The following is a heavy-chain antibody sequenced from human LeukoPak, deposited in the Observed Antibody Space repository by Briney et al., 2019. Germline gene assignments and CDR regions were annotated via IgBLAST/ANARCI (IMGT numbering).Heavy chain of an antibody. Sequence: ASVKVSCKASGYTFTGYHMHWVRQAPGQGLEWMGWIAPNSGGTNYAQKFQGRVTMTSDTSISTAYMEVSRLRSDDTAVYYCAREYSSSSGRLYDYWGQGTLVTVSS. D-gene: IGHD6-6*01. CDR2: IAPNSGGT. V-gene: IGHV1-2*02. CDR1: GYTFTGYH. CDR3: AREYSSSSGRLYDY. J-gene: IGHJ4*02.